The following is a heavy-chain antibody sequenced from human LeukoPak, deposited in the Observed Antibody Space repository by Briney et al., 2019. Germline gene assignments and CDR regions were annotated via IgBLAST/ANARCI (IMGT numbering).Heavy chain of an antibody. Sequence: SETLSLTCTVSGGSVSKNTYHWGWVRQPPGRGLEWIAYIYYIGNTNYNPSLKSRATISIDTSKNQFSLTLSSVTAADTAVYYCARFGSSGWYYFDSWGRGMPVSVSS. CDR2: IYYIGNT. V-gene: IGHV4-61*05. CDR3: ARFGSSGWYYFDS. CDR1: GGSVSKNTYH. D-gene: IGHD6-19*01. J-gene: IGHJ4*02.